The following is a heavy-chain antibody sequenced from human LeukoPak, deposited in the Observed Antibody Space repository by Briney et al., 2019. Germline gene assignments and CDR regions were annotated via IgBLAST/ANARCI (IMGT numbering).Heavy chain of an antibody. D-gene: IGHD3-9*01. CDR2: ISSSGSTI. J-gene: IGHJ5*02. CDR3: ARVHYDILTGYYGWFDP. CDR1: GFTFSSYE. Sequence: GGSLRLSCAASGFTFSSYEMNWVRQAPGKGLEWVSYISSSGSTIYYADSVKGRFTISRDNAKNLLYLQMNSLRAEDTAVYYCARVHYDILTGYYGWFDPWGQGTLVTVSS. V-gene: IGHV3-48*03.